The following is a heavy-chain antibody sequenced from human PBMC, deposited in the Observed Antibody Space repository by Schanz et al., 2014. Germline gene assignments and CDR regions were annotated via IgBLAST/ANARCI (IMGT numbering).Heavy chain of an antibody. J-gene: IGHJ4*02. CDR1: GFSFNNYW. D-gene: IGHD7-27*01. V-gene: IGHV3-7*01. CDR3: AKYGGELGVSFEY. Sequence: EVQLVESGGGLVQPGGSLRLSCAASGFSFNNYWMTWFRQAPGKGLEWVANIIHDGSEKFYVDSVKGRFTISRDNAKNSLYLQMNSLRPEDTAVYYCAKYGGELGVSFEYWGQGTLVTVSS. CDR2: IIHDGSEK.